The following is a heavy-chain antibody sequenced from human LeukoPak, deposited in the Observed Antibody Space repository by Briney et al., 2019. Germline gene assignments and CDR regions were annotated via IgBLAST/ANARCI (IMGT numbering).Heavy chain of an antibody. D-gene: IGHD6-13*01. CDR3: ATDLIYGAAAGNDY. V-gene: IGHV1-24*01. J-gene: IGHJ4*02. Sequence: ASVKVSCTVSGYTLTELSMHWVRQAPGKGLEWMGGFDPEDGEAIYAQKFQGRVTMTEDTSTDTAYMELSSLRSEDTAVYYCATDLIYGAAAGNDYWGQGTLVTVSS. CDR2: FDPEDGEA. CDR1: GYTLTELS.